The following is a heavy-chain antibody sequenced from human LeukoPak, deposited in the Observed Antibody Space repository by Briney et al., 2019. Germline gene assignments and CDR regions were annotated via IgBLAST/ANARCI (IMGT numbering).Heavy chain of an antibody. D-gene: IGHD5-18*01. J-gene: IGHJ6*03. CDR1: GGTFSSYA. CDR2: IIPIFGTA. CDR3: ARGGTAMVRRLYYYYYYMDV. Sequence: SVKVSCKVPGGTFSSYAISWVRQAPGQGLEWMGGIIPIFGTANYAQKFQGRVTITADKSTSTAYMELSSLRSEDTAVYYCARGGTAMVRRLYYYYYYMDVWGKGTTVTVSS. V-gene: IGHV1-69*06.